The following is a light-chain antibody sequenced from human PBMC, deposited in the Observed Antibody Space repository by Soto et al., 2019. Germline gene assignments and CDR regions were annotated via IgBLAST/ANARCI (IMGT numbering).Light chain of an antibody. V-gene: IGLV1-51*01. CDR1: SSNIGDNY. Sequence: QSVLTQPPSVSAAPGQTVTISCSGSSSNIGDNYVSWYQQLPGTAPKLLIYDNNKRPSRIPDRFSGSKSGTSATLGITGLQTGDEADYYCGTWDSSLSAIIFGGGTKLTVL. CDR2: DNN. CDR3: GTWDSSLSAII. J-gene: IGLJ2*01.